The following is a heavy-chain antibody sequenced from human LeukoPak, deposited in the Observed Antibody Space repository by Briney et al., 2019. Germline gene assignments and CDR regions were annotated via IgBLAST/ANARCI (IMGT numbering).Heavy chain of an antibody. D-gene: IGHD5-24*01. CDR2: ISYDGGNK. CDR3: ARDDSYNFERDFDY. CDR1: GFTFSSYA. V-gene: IGHV3-30-3*01. Sequence: GGSLRLSCAASGFTFSSYAMHWVRQAPGKGLEWVAVISYDGGNKYYADSVKGRFTISRDNSKNTLYLQMNSLRAEDTAVYYCARDDSYNFERDFDYWGQGTLVTVSS. J-gene: IGHJ4*02.